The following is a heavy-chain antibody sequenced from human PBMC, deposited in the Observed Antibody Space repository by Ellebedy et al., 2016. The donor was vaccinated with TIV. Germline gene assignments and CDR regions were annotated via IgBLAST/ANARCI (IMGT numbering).Heavy chain of an antibody. D-gene: IGHD2-2*01. CDR3: ARGEGSSEKSFDY. Sequence: GESLKISXKGSGYSFTSYWISWVRQMPGKGLEWMGRIDPSDSYTNYSPSFQGHVTISADKSISTAYLQWSSLKASDTAMYYCARGEGSSEKSFDYWGQGTLVTVSS. CDR2: IDPSDSYT. J-gene: IGHJ4*02. V-gene: IGHV5-10-1*01. CDR1: GYSFTSYW.